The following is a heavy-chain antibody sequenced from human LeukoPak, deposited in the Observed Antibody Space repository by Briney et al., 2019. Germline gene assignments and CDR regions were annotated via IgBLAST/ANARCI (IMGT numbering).Heavy chain of an antibody. CDR1: GYTFTSYA. CDR2: INAGNGNT. V-gene: IGHV1-3*01. Sequence: ASVKVSCKASGYTFTSYAMHWVRQAPGQRLEWMGWINAGNGNTKYSQKFQGRVTITRDTSASTAYMELSSLRSEDTAVYYCASPLRYFDWLLGMDVWGQGTTVTVSS. D-gene: IGHD3-9*01. J-gene: IGHJ6*02. CDR3: ASPLRYFDWLLGMDV.